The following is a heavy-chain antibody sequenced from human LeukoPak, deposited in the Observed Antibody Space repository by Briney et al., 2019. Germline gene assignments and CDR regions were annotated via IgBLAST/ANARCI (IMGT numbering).Heavy chain of an antibody. D-gene: IGHD3-9*01. Sequence: GGSLRLSCAVSGFTFSSYEMNWVRQAPGKGLEWVSYISSSGSTIYYADSAKGRFTISRDNAKNSLYLQMNSLRAEDTAVYYCARGGILGGFDYWGQGTLVTVSS. CDR2: ISSSGSTI. CDR1: GFTFSSYE. J-gene: IGHJ4*02. V-gene: IGHV3-48*03. CDR3: ARGGILGGFDY.